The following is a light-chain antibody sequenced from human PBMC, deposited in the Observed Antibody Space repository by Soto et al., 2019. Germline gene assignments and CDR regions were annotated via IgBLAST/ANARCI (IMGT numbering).Light chain of an antibody. CDR2: AAS. CDR3: HQSYSTTSIT. J-gene: IGKJ5*01. V-gene: IGKV1-39*01. CDR1: QNIGTY. Sequence: DVQMTQFPSSLSASVGDRVTITCRASQNIGTYVNWYQHKPGKAPKLLLYAASTLQSAVPSRFSGRGSGTDFTLTISRLQSEDLATYYCHQSYSTTSITFGRGTLLEI.